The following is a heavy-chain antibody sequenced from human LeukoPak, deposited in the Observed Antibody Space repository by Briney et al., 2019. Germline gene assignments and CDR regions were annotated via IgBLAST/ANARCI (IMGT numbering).Heavy chain of an antibody. Sequence: PSETLSLTCTVSGGSISSYYWSWIRQPPGKGLEWIGYIYYSGSTNYNPSLKSRVTVSLDKSKNPLSLNLTSVTAADTAVYYCSRENGAFSPFGYWGQGTLVTVPS. CDR1: GGSISSYY. CDR3: SRENGAFSPFGY. D-gene: IGHD2-8*01. V-gene: IGHV4-59*12. J-gene: IGHJ4*02. CDR2: IYYSGST.